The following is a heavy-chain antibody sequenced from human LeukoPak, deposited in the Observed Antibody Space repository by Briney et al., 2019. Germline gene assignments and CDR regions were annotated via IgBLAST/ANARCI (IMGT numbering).Heavy chain of an antibody. Sequence: SETLSLTCSVSGGSISGYYWSWIRQPPGKGLEWIGDMYYSGSTNHNPSLKSRVTISVDTSKKQISLKLNSVTAADTAVYYCARGTVFGVATNWFDPWGQGTLVTVSS. J-gene: IGHJ5*02. CDR2: MYYSGST. D-gene: IGHD3-3*01. CDR3: ARGTVFGVATNWFDP. V-gene: IGHV4-59*01. CDR1: GGSISGYY.